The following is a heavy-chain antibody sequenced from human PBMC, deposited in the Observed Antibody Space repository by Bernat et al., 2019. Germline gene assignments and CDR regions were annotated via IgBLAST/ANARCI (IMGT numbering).Heavy chain of an antibody. Sequence: VQLVESGGGLVKPGGSLRLSCAASGFTFSSYGMHWVRQAPGKGLEWVAVISYDGSNKYYADSVKGRFTISRDNSKNTLYLQMNSLRAEDTAVYYCAKDRGYCSGGSCYVYGMDVWGQGTTVTVSS. D-gene: IGHD2-15*01. CDR3: AKDRGYCSGGSCYVYGMDV. CDR2: ISYDGSNK. CDR1: GFTFSSYG. J-gene: IGHJ6*02. V-gene: IGHV3-30*18.